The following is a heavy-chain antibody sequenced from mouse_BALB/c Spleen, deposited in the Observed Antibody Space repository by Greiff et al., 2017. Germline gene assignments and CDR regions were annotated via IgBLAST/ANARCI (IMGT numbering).Heavy chain of an antibody. CDR2: IDPFNGGT. V-gene: IGHV1S45*01. D-gene: IGHD1-1*01. CDR3: ARILRGFAY. CDR1: GYTFTSYV. J-gene: IGHJ3*01. Sequence: VQLQQSGPELVKPGASVKMSCKASGYTFTSYVMHWVKQSHGKSLEWIGYIDPFNGGTSYNQKFKGKATLTVDKSSSTAYMHLSSLTSEDSAVYYCARILRGFAYWGQGTLVTVSA.